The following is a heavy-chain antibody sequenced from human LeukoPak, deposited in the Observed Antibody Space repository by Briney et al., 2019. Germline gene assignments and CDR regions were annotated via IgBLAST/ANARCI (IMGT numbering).Heavy chain of an antibody. Sequence: ASVKVSCKASGYTFTSYGISWVRQAPGQGLEWMGWISAYNGNTNYAQKLQGRVTMTTDTSTSTAYMELRSLRSDDTAVYYCARAPLLWFGELLCYMDVWGKGTTVTISS. CDR1: GYTFTSYG. V-gene: IGHV1-18*01. J-gene: IGHJ6*03. CDR3: ARAPLLWFGELLCYMDV. D-gene: IGHD3-10*01. CDR2: ISAYNGNT.